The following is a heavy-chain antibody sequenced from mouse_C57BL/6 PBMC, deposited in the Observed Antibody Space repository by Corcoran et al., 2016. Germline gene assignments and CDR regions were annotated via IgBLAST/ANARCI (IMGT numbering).Heavy chain of an antibody. D-gene: IGHD2-5*01. J-gene: IGHJ1*03. Sequence: QIQLVKSGLELKKPGETVKISCKASGYTFTTYGMRWVRQAPGKGLKWLAWINTYSGVPTYADYFKGRFAFSLETSASTAYLQINNIKNEDTATYFCARDSNWYFDVWGTVTTVTVSS. CDR2: INTYSGVP. CDR3: ARDSNWYFDV. CDR1: GYTFTTYG. V-gene: IGHV9-3*01.